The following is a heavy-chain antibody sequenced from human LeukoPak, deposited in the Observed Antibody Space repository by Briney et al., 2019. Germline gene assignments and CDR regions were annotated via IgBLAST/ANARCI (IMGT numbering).Heavy chain of an antibody. D-gene: IGHD2-21*02. Sequence: PSETLSLTCTVSSGSISSYYWSWIRQPPGKGLEWLGYIYYSGSTNYNPSLKSRVTISVDTSKNQFSLKLSSVTAADTAVYYCARYVVVTAYFDYWGQGTLVTVSS. J-gene: IGHJ4*02. V-gene: IGHV4-59*01. CDR3: ARYVVVTAYFDY. CDR2: IYYSGST. CDR1: SGSISSYY.